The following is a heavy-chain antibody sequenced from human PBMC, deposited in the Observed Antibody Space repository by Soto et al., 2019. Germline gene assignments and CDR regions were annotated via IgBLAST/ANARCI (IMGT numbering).Heavy chain of an antibody. CDR3: AKNFYFDP. CDR1: GFTFSTYA. V-gene: IGHV3-23*01. J-gene: IGHJ4*02. Sequence: EVQLLESGGGLVQPGGSLRLSCAASGFTFSTYAMSWVRQAPGKGLVWVSSIKVADSTYYADSVKGRFTISRDNSKSTLFLALSNLRARNTATFYCAKNFYFDPWGQGILFTVSS. CDR2: IKVADST.